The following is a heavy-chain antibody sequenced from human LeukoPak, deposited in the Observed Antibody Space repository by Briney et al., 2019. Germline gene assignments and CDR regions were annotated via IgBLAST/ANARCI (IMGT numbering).Heavy chain of an antibody. CDR2: ICYSGST. D-gene: IGHD3-10*01. CDR1: GGSISSSSYY. J-gene: IGHJ5*02. V-gene: IGHV4-39*07. Sequence: PSETLSLTCTVSGGSISSSSYYWGWIRQPPGKGLEWIGSICYSGSTYYNPSLKSRVTISVDTSKNQFSLKLSSVTAADTAVYYCARDSGLGGFDPWGQGTLVTVSS. CDR3: ARDSGLGGFDP.